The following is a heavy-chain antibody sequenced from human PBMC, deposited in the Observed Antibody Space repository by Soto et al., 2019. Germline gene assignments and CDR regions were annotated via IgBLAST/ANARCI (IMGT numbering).Heavy chain of an antibody. CDR1: GFTFSSYA. CDR3: AKARPVATTDIHY. V-gene: IGHV3-23*01. J-gene: IGHJ4*02. Sequence: EVQLLESGGGLVQPGGSLRLSCAASGFTFSSYAMSWVRQAPGQGLEWVSAISGSGGSTYYADSVKGRFTISRYNAKNTLYLQMNSLRAEDTAVYYCAKARPVATTDIHYLGQGTLVTVAS. D-gene: IGHD5-12*01. CDR2: ISGSGGST.